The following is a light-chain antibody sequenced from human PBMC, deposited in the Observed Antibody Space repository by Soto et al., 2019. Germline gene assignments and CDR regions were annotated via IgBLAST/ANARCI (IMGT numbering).Light chain of an antibody. CDR2: GAS. Sequence: EIVLTQSPGTLSLSPGERATLSCRASQSVNSGYLAWYQQKPGQAPRLLLDGASNRTTGIPDRFSGSGSGTDFTLSISRMEPEDFAVYSCQQYGSSPYTFGQGTKLEI. J-gene: IGKJ2*01. V-gene: IGKV3-20*01. CDR3: QQYGSSPYT. CDR1: QSVNSGY.